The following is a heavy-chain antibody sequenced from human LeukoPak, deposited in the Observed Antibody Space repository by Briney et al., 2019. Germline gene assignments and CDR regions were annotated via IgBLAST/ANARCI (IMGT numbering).Heavy chain of an antibody. V-gene: IGHV4-59*01. J-gene: IGHJ5*02. CDR1: GGSISRFY. CDR3: ARESGTGWFDP. Sequence: SETLSLSCTVSGGSISRFYWSWIRQPTGKGLQWIGYIYNSGSTKYNPSLTSRVTISIDTSKNQFSLKLSSVTAADAAVYYCARESGTGWFDPWGQGTLVTVSS. CDR2: IYNSGST. D-gene: IGHD3-10*01.